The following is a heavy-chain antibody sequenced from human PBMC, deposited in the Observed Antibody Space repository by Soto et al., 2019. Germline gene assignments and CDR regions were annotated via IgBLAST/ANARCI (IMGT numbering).Heavy chain of an antibody. D-gene: IGHD6-6*01. Sequence: QVHLVQSGAEVKKPGASVKVSCKGSGYAFTTYGITWVRQAPGQGLEWMGWISAHNGNTNYAQKLQGRVTVTRDTSTSTAYMELRSLRSDDTAVYYCARGRDGDYWGQGALATVSS. V-gene: IGHV1-18*01. J-gene: IGHJ4*02. CDR1: GYAFTTYG. CDR3: ARGRDGDY. CDR2: ISAHNGNT.